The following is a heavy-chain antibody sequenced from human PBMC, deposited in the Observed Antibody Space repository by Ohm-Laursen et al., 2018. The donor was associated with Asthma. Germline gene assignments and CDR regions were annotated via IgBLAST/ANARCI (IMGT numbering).Heavy chain of an antibody. D-gene: IGHD4-17*01. J-gene: IGHJ6*02. V-gene: IGHV3-30*18. CDR1: GFTFSNYG. CDR2: ISYDGSNK. CDR3: AKGKGYGDYAYLYGMDV. Sequence: SSLRLSCAASGFTFSNYGMHWVRQAPGKGLEWVAVISYDGSNKYYADSVKGRFTISRDNSKNTLYLQMNSLRAEDTAVYYCAKGKGYGDYAYLYGMDVWGQGTTVTVSS.